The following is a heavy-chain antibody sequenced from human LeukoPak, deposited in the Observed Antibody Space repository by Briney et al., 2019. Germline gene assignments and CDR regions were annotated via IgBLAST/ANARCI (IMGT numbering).Heavy chain of an antibody. V-gene: IGHV4-4*07. D-gene: IGHD3-10*01. J-gene: IGHJ5*02. Sequence: PSETLSLTCTVSGGSISSYYWSWIRQPAGKGLEWIGRIYTSGSTNYNPSLKSRVTMSVDTSKNQFSLKLSSVTAADTAVYYCARENTMVRGVIVYANWFDPWGQGTLVTVSS. CDR2: IYTSGST. CDR3: ARENTMVRGVIVYANWFDP. CDR1: GGSISSYY.